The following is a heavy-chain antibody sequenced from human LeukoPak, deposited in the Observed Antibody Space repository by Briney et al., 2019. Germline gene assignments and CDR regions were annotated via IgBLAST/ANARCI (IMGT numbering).Heavy chain of an antibody. Sequence: PGGSLRLSCAASGFTFSSYGMHWVRQAPGKGLEWVAVISYDGSNKYYADSVKGRFTISRDNSKNTLYLQMNSLRAEDTAVYYCATSGPAYSSSWYSDYWGQGTLVTVSS. CDR1: GFTFSSYG. CDR3: ATSGPAYSSSWYSDY. J-gene: IGHJ4*02. V-gene: IGHV3-30*03. CDR2: ISYDGSNK. D-gene: IGHD6-13*01.